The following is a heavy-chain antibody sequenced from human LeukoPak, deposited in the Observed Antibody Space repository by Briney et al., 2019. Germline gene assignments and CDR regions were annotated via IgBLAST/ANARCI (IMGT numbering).Heavy chain of an antibody. D-gene: IGHD6-19*01. V-gene: IGHV4-39*07. CDR3: ARLQWLVTDNWFDP. J-gene: IGHJ5*02. CDR2: GDYSGGT. CDR1: SDSFSSVTDY. Sequence: SETLSLTCTVSSDSFSSVTDYWAWIRQPPGKGLEWIASGDYSGGTYYNPSLESRVAISADMSKNQISLKLTSVTAADTAVYYCARLQWLVTDNWFDPWGQGTLVTVSS.